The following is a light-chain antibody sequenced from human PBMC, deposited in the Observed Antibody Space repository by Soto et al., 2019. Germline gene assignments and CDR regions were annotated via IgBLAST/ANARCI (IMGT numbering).Light chain of an antibody. CDR1: RSDVGSYNL. CDR3: CSYAGSSTLV. Sequence: QSALTQPASGSGSPDRWTTIPATGTRSDVGSYNLASWYQHHPGKAPKLMIYEVSKRPSGVSNRFSGSKSGNPASLTISGLQAEDEADYYCCSYAGSSTLVFGGGTKLTVL. CDR2: EVS. J-gene: IGLJ2*01. V-gene: IGLV2-23*02.